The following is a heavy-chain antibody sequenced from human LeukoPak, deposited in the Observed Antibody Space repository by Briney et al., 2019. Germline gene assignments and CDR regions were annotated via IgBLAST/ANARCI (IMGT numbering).Heavy chain of an antibody. J-gene: IGHJ4*02. V-gene: IGHV3-30*02. CDR2: IRYDGSNK. CDR1: GFTFSSYG. CDR3: AKDRFSKGPPDFDY. Sequence: RAGGSLRLSCAASGFTFSSYGMHWVRQAPGKGLEWVAFIRYDGSNKYYADSVKGRFTISRDNSKNTLYLQMNSLRAEDTAVYYCAKDRFSKGPPDFDYWGQGTLVTVSS. D-gene: IGHD3-10*01.